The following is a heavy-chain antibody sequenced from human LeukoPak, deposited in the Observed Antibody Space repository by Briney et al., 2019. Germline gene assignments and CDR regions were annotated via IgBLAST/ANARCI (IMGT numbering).Heavy chain of an antibody. J-gene: IGHJ4*02. Sequence: GGPLRLSCAASGFTLSSSWMHWVRQAPGKGLVWVSRINPDGTSTSYADSVKGRFTISRDDAKNTLYLQMNSLRAEDTAVYYCVRMFSGPLDYWGQGTLVTVS. CDR3: VRMFSGPLDY. CDR2: INPDGTST. CDR1: GFTLSSSW. V-gene: IGHV3-74*01. D-gene: IGHD3-10*02.